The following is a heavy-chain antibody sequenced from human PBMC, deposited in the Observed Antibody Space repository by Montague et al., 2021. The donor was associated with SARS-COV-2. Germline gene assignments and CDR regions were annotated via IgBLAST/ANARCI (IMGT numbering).Heavy chain of an antibody. CDR2: INHSGST. V-gene: IGHV4-34*01. CDR1: GGSFSGYY. CDR3: ARPLRVRGYWGLDV. J-gene: IGHJ6*02. Sequence: SETLSLTCAVYGGSFSGYYWSWIRQPPGKGLEWIGEINHSGSTNYNPSLKSRVTISVDTSKNQFSLKLSSVTAADTAVYYCARPLRVRGYWGLDVWGQGTTVTVSS. D-gene: IGHD3-10*01.